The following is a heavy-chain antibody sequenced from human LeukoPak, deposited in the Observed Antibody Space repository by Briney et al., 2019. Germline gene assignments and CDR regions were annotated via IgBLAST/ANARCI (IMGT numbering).Heavy chain of an antibody. J-gene: IGHJ6*03. D-gene: IGHD1-26*01. Sequence: ASVKVSCKASGYTFTSYDINWVRQATGQRLEWMGWMNPNSGNTGYAQKFQGRVTITRNTSISTAYMELSSLRSEDTAVYYCARCSGSYYADYYMDVWGKGTTVTVSS. CDR1: GYTFTSYD. CDR3: ARCSGSYYADYYMDV. V-gene: IGHV1-8*03. CDR2: MNPNSGNT.